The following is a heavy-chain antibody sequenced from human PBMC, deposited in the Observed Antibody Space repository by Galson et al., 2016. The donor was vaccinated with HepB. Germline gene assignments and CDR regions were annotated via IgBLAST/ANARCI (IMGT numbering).Heavy chain of an antibody. J-gene: IGHJ4*02. Sequence: SETLSLTCTVSGGSISSSSDYWGWIRQPPGKGLEWIGNIYYSRSTYYNPSLKSRSTISVDTSKNQFSLKLSSVTAADTAVYYCARDGSAAGTSLDYWGPGTLVTVSS. CDR1: GGSISSSSDY. D-gene: IGHD6-13*01. CDR2: IYYSRST. CDR3: ARDGSAAGTSLDY. V-gene: IGHV4-39*07.